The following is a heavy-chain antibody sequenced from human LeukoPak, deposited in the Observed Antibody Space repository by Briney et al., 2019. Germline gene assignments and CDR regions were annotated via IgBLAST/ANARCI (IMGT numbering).Heavy chain of an antibody. Sequence: GGSLRLSCAASGFTFSDYYMSWIRQAPGKGLEWVSYISSSGCTIYYADSVKGRFTISRDNAKNSLYLQMNSLRAEDTAVYYCAREGNSNKAHDAFDIWGQGTMVTVSS. CDR2: ISSSGCTI. J-gene: IGHJ3*02. CDR1: GFTFSDYY. D-gene: IGHD4-23*01. CDR3: AREGNSNKAHDAFDI. V-gene: IGHV3-11*01.